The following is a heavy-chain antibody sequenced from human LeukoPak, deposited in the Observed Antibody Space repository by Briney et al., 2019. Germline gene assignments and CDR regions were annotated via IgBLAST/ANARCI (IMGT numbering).Heavy chain of an antibody. D-gene: IGHD2-2*01. CDR1: GGSVSSGSYY. J-gene: IGHJ3*01. CDR3: ARDLVP. Sequence: PSETLSLTCTVSGGSVSSGSYYWSWIRQPPGKGLEWIGYIYYSGSTSYNPSLKSRVTISVDTSKNQFSLKLSSVTAADTAVYYCARDLVPWGQGTMVTVSS. CDR2: IYYSGST. V-gene: IGHV4-61*01.